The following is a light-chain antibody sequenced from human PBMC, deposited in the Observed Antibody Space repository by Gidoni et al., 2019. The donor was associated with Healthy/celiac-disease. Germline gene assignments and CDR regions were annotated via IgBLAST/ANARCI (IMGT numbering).Light chain of an antibody. CDR3: QQRSNWPLT. J-gene: IGKJ4*01. CDR1: QSVRSY. CDR2: DAS. Sequence: EIVLTQSPATLSLSPGERATLSCRASQSVRSYLAWYQQKPGQAPRLLIYDASKRDTGIPARFSGSGSGTDFTLTISSLEPEDFAVYYCQQRSNWPLTFGGXTKVEIK. V-gene: IGKV3-11*01.